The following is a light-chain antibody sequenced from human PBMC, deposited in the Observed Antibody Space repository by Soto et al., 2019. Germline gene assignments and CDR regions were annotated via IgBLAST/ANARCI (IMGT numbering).Light chain of an antibody. J-gene: IGKJ1*01. CDR2: DAS. CDR1: QSVSSY. V-gene: IGKV3-11*01. CDR3: QQYET. Sequence: EIVLTQSPATLSLSPGERATLSCRASQSVSSYLTWHQQKPGQSPRLLIYDASNRATGIPARFSGSGSGTDFTLTISRLEPEDFAVYYCQQYETFGQGTKVDIK.